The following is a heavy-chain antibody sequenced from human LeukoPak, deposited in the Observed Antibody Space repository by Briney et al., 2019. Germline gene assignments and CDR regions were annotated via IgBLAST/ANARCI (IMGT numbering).Heavy chain of an antibody. Sequence: PSETLSLTCTVSGASISSYYWSWIRQTPGKGLEWIGYIYYSGSTNYNPSLKSRVTISVDTSKNQFSLRLSSVTAADTAVYYCARHRYYYDSSGYYYQPWGQGTLVTVSS. J-gene: IGHJ5*02. D-gene: IGHD3-22*01. V-gene: IGHV4-59*01. CDR2: IYYSGST. CDR1: GASISSYY. CDR3: ARHRYYYDSSGYYYQP.